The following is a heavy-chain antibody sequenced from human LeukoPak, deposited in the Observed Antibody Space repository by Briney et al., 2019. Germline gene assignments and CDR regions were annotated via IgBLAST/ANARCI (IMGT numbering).Heavy chain of an antibody. CDR1: GFTFSSYE. J-gene: IGHJ4*02. D-gene: IGHD2-15*01. V-gene: IGHV3-21*01. Sequence: KPGGSLRLSCAASGFTFSSYEMNWVRQAPGKGLEWVSYISSSSSYIYYTDSVKGRFTISRDNAKNSLYLQMNSLRADDTAVYYCARAWTYCSGSSCYTGGVDYWGQGTLVTVPS. CDR3: ARAWTYCSGSSCYTGGVDY. CDR2: ISSSSSYI.